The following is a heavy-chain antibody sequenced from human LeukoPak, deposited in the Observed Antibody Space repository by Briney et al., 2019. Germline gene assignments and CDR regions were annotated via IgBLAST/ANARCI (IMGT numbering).Heavy chain of an antibody. CDR1: GFTFSSYG. CDR2: ISYDGSNK. J-gene: IGHJ4*02. D-gene: IGHD6-6*01. V-gene: IGHV3-30*18. CDR3: AKLPAARPSYFDY. Sequence: PGGSLRLSCAASGFTFSSYGMHWVRQAPGKGLEWVAVISYDGSNKYYADSVKGRFTISRDNSKNTLYLQMNSLRAEDTAVYYCAKLPAARPSYFDYWGQGTLVTVSS.